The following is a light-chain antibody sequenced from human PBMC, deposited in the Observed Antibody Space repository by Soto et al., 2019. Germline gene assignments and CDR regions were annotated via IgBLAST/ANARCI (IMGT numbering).Light chain of an antibody. CDR2: EVN. J-gene: IGLJ2*01. CDR3: SSYTSSSTVV. Sequence: QSALTQPASVSGSPGQSITISCTGTSSDVGGYNYVSWYQQHPGKAPKLMIYEVNNRPSGVSHRFSGSKSGNTASLTISGLQAEDEADYYCSSYTSSSTVVFGGGTQLTVL. CDR1: SSDVGGYNY. V-gene: IGLV2-14*01.